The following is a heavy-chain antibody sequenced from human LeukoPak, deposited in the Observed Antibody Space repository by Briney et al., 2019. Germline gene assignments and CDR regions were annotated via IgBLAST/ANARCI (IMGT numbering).Heavy chain of an antibody. CDR2: IRGNGAGT. J-gene: IGHJ4*02. D-gene: IGHD3-22*01. V-gene: IGHV3-NL1*01. CDR1: GFTFAAYP. CDR3: ARHSSGYYHYDY. Sequence: GGSLRLSCVASGFTFAAYPMHWVRQVPGKGLEWVSLIRGNGAGTFYTDSVKGRFTISRDNSKNTLHLQMNSLRAEDTAVYYCARHSSGYYHYDYWGPGTPVTVAS.